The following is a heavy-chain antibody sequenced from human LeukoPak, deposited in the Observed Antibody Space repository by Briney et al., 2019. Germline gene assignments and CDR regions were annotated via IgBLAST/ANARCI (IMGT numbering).Heavy chain of an antibody. D-gene: IGHD6-13*01. CDR1: GFTFSSYA. CDR3: AKELSSSWSPGSFDP. V-gene: IGHV3-23*01. Sequence: GRSLRLSCAASGFTFSSYAMSWVRQAPGKGLEWVSAISGSGGSTYYADSVKGRFTISRDNSKNTLYLQMNSLRAEDTAVYYCAKELSSSWSPGSFDPWGQGTLVTVSS. CDR2: ISGSGGST. J-gene: IGHJ5*02.